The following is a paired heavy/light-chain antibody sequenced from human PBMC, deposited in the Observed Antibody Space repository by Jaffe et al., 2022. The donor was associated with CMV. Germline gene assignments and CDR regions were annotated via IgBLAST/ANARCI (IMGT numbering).Heavy chain of an antibody. CDR1: GFTFSSYS. D-gene: IGHD4-17*01. V-gene: IGHV3-21*01. CDR3: ARSLRAVTTAFEVYYYGMDV. CDR2: ISSSSSYI. Sequence: EVQLVESGGGLVKPGGSLRLSCAASGFTFSSYSMNWVRQAPGKGLEWVSSISSSSSYIYYADSVKGRFTISRDNAKNSLYLQMNSLRAEDTAVYYCARSLRAVTTAFEVYYYGMDVWGQGTTVTVSS. J-gene: IGHJ6*02.
Light chain of an antibody. J-gene: IGLJ2*01. CDR2: QDS. CDR1: KLGDKY. CDR3: QAWDSSTL. Sequence: SYELTQPPSVSVSPGQTASITCSGDKLGDKYACWYQQKPGQSPVLVIYQDSKRPSGIPERFSGSNSGNTATLTISGTQAMDEADYYCQAWDSSTLFGGGTKLTVL. V-gene: IGLV3-1*01.